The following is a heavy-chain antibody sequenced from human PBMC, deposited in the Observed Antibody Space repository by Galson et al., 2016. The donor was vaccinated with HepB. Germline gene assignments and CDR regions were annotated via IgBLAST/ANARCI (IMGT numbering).Heavy chain of an antibody. CDR1: GFSLTSSGVG. D-gene: IGHD2-2*01. J-gene: IGHJ4*02. CDR3: ARGVIPAGIGADY. V-gene: IGHV2-5*02. CDR2: IYWDDDK. Sequence: PALVKPTQTLTLTCTFSGFSLTSSGVGVGWIRQPQGKALEWLELIYWDDDKRYSPSLKNRLTITMDTSKSRVVLTLTNLDPVDTATYYCARGVIPAGIGADYWGQGILVTVSS.